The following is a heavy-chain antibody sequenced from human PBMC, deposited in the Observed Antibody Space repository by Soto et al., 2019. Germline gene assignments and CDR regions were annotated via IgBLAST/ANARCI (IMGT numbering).Heavy chain of an antibody. J-gene: IGHJ3*02. CDR1: GYSISSRNW. V-gene: IGHV4-28*01. CDR3: ARAKTTYDSTGYPFDI. CDR2: IYNSGSS. D-gene: IGHD3-22*01. Sequence: QVQLQESGPGLVKPSDTVSLTCGVSGYSISSRNWWGWIRQPPGKGLEWIGYIYNSGSSYYNPSLKSRVTRTIDASKNQFSLKLSSVTAVDTAVYYCARAKTTYDSTGYPFDIWGQGIMVTVSS.